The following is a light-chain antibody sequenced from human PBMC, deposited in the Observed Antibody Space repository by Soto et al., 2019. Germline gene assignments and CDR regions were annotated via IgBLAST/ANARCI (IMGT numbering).Light chain of an antibody. CDR3: QQYGSSPRVYT. J-gene: IGKJ2*01. Sequence: EIVLTQSPGTLSLSPGERATLSCRASQSVSSSYLAWYQQKPGQAPRHLIFGASGRATGIPDRFNGSGSGTDFTLTISRLEAEDFAVYYCQQYGSSPRVYTFGQGTKLEIK. CDR2: GAS. V-gene: IGKV3-20*01. CDR1: QSVSSSY.